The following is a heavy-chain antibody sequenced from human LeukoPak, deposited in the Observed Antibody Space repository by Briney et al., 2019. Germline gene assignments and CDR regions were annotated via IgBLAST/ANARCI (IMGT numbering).Heavy chain of an antibody. V-gene: IGHV4-34*01. CDR3: ARGKTATNISDFDY. Sequence: SETLSLTCAVYGGSFSSYYWSWIRQPPGKGLEWIGEIYHSGSTNYNPSLKSRVTISVDTSKNQFSLKLSSVTAADTAVYYCARGKTATNISDFDYWGQGTLVTVSS. D-gene: IGHD5-24*01. CDR2: IYHSGST. CDR1: GGSFSSYY. J-gene: IGHJ4*02.